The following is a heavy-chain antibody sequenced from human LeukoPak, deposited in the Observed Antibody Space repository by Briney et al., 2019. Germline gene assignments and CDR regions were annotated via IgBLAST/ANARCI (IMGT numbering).Heavy chain of an antibody. CDR2: IFYSGST. D-gene: IGHD2/OR15-2a*01. CDR1: GGSMNNYY. Sequence: SETLSLTCTVSGGSMNNYYWTWIRQPPGKGLEWIAYIFYSGSTNYNPSLKSRVTISVDTSKNQFSLKLSSVTAADTAVYHCARLRGNYFPDYWGQGTLVTVSS. J-gene: IGHJ4*02. CDR3: ARLRGNYFPDY. V-gene: IGHV4-59*01.